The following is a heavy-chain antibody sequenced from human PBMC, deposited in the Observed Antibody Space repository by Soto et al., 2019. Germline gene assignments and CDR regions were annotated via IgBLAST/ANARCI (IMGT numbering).Heavy chain of an antibody. CDR1: GSPFNIYA. Sequence: QVQLVQSGAEVKMPGSSVRVSCKASGSPFNIYAISWVRQAPGLGLEWMGGIIPITGTATYAQNFPGRVTITSDKSTRTVYMELSSLRSDDTAVFYCAKSSSTYSYYFGMDVWGQGTTVTVSS. J-gene: IGHJ6*02. CDR2: IIPITGTA. V-gene: IGHV1-69*06. CDR3: AKSSSTYSYYFGMDV. D-gene: IGHD3-10*01.